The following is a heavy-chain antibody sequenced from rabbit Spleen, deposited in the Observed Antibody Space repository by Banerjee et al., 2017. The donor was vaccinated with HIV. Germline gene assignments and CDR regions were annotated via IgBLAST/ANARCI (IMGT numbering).Heavy chain of an antibody. Sequence: LVESGGGLVQPGASLRLTCTASGFSFSRSYDMCWVRQAPGKGLEWIACIYAGSSGSTYSATWAKGRFTLSKTSSTTVTLQMTTLTAADTATYFCARDLVAVIGWNFSLWGQGTLVT. V-gene: IGHV1S40*01. CDR1: GFSFSRSYD. J-gene: IGHJ3*01. CDR3: ARDLVAVIGWNFSL. CDR2: IYAGSSGST. D-gene: IGHD1-1*01.